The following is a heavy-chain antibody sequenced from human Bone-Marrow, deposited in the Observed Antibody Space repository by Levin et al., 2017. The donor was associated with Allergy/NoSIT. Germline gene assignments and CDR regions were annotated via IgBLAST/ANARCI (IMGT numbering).Heavy chain of an antibody. J-gene: IGHJ4*02. Sequence: GESLKISCKASGYTFTGYYIHWVRQAPGQGLEWMGRINPNSGDTTYAQKFQGRVTMTRDTSISTAYMELSTLRSDDAAVFYCARQGSKITALVYWGQGTLVTVSS. CDR2: INPNSGDT. CDR1: GYTFTGYY. CDR3: ARQGSKITALVY. V-gene: IGHV1-2*06. D-gene: IGHD1-20*01.